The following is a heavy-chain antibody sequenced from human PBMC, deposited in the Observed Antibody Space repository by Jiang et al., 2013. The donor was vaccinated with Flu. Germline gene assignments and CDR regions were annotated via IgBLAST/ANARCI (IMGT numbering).Heavy chain of an antibody. CDR2: IYHSGST. CDR1: GGSISSSNW. Sequence: KPSGTLSLTCAVSGGSISSSNWWSWVRQPPGKGLEWIGEIYHSGSTNYNPSLKSRVTISVDKSKNQFSLKLSSVTAADTAVYYCAREADDKARYCSGGSCDMDVWGKGTTVTVSS. V-gene: IGHV4-4*02. CDR3: AREADDKARYCSGGSCDMDV. J-gene: IGHJ6*03. D-gene: IGHD2-15*01.